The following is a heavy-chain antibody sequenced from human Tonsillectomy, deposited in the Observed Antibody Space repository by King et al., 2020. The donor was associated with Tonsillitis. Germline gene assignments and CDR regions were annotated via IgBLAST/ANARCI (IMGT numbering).Heavy chain of an antibody. CDR2: VFYSGST. CDR1: GGSISSSSYY. CDR3: ASLRHSLRYFDWPPDY. D-gene: IGHD3-9*01. V-gene: IGHV4-39*01. J-gene: IGHJ4*02. Sequence: QLQESGPGLVKPSETLSLTCTVSGGSISSSSYYWGWIRQPPGKGLEWIGTVFYSGSTYYNPALKSAVTISVDTSKNQFSLQLRSVTAADTALYYCASLRHSLRYFDWPPDYWGQGTLVTVSS.